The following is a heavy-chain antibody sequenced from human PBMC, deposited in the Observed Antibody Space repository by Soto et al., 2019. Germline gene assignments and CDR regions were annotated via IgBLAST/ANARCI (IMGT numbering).Heavy chain of an antibody. V-gene: IGHV3-30-3*01. CDR3: ARDTRYSSDHFDS. Sequence: QVQLVESGGGVVQPGRSLRLSCAASGFTFSDYAMHWVRQAPGKGLEWVAVTSYDGSNKYYADSVKGRFTISRDNSKNTLYVQMTSLRVEDTAVYFCARDTRYSSDHFDSWGQGTLVTVSS. CDR1: GFTFSDYA. D-gene: IGHD6-19*01. J-gene: IGHJ5*01. CDR2: TSYDGSNK.